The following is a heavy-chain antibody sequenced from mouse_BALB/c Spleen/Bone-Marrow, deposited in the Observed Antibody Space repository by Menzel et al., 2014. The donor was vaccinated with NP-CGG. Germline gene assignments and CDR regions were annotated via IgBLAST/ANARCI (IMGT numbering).Heavy chain of an antibody. Sequence: QVQLKESGPGLVQPSQSLSIPCTVSGFSFPNYGVHWVRQSPGKGLEWLGVIWSGGSTDYNAAFISRLSISKDNSKSQVFFKMNSLQVNDTAIYYCARNPVGRNYFDYWGQGTTLTVSS. CDR3: ARNPVGRNYFDY. V-gene: IGHV2-2*02. CDR2: IWSGGST. D-gene: IGHD4-1*01. CDR1: GFSFPNYG. J-gene: IGHJ2*01.